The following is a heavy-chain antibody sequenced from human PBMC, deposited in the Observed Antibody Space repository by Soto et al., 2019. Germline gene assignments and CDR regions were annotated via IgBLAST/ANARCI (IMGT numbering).Heavy chain of an antibody. D-gene: IGHD4-17*01. CDR2: IGSDGRRD. CDR3: ARDDDYGDNGLDY. Sequence: QVPLVESGGGVVQPGGSLRLSCAASGFTFGRHGMHWVRQAPGKGLEWVAVIGSDGRRDSYADSVKGRFTIPRDNGQNTLYLQMNSLRAEDTAVYYCARDDDYGDNGLDYWGQGTLVTVSS. V-gene: IGHV3-33*01. J-gene: IGHJ4*02. CDR1: GFTFGRHG.